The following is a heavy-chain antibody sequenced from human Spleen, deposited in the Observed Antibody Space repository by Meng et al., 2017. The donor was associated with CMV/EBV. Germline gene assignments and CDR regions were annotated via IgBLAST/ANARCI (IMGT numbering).Heavy chain of an antibody. V-gene: IGHV4-34*01. CDR2: INHSGST. D-gene: IGHD3-16*02. J-gene: IGHJ4*02. CDR1: GGSFSGYY. Sequence: VQLRQCGAGLLKPSETLSLTCAVYGGSFSGYYWSWIRQPPGKGLEWIGEINHSGSTNYNPSLKSRVTISVDTSKNQSSLKLSSVTAADTAVYYCAFYVWGSYRSAPFDYWGQGTLVTVSS. CDR3: AFYVWGSYRSAPFDY.